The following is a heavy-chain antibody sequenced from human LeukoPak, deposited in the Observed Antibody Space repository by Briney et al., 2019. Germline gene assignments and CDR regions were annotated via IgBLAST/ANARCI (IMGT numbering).Heavy chain of an antibody. J-gene: IGHJ4*02. CDR3: ARVGCSGDIIQSYFDY. V-gene: IGHV3-11*06. CDR1: GFTFSDYY. Sequence: GGSLRLSCAASGFTFSDYYMSWIRQAPGKGLEWVSYISSSSSYTNYADSMKGRFPISRDNAKNSLYLQMSTLRAEDTAVYYCARVGCSGDIIQSYFDYWGQGTLVTVSS. D-gene: IGHD2-21*01. CDR2: ISSSSSYT.